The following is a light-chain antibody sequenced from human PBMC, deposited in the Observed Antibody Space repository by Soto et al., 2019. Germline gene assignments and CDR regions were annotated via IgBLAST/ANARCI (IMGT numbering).Light chain of an antibody. Sequence: EIVMTQSPATLSLSPGERATHSCRASQSVATNLAWYQQTPGQAPRLLIYGVTNRATGIPARFSGSGSGTDFTLTISSLQSEDFAVYFCQQYNNWPRASFGRGTKLEI. CDR3: QQYNNWPRAS. V-gene: IGKV3-15*01. J-gene: IGKJ2*03. CDR2: GVT. CDR1: QSVATN.